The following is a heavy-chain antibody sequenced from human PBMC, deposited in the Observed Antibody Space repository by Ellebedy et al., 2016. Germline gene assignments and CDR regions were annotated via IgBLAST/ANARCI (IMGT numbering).Heavy chain of an antibody. CDR1: GFTFSSYW. CDR3: ARASQDIVVIPTAPSIDV. D-gene: IGHD2-2*01. Sequence: GGSLRLSCAASGFTFSSYWMSWVRQAPGKGLEWVANIKQDGSEKYYVDSVKGRFTISRDNAKNSLYLQMNSLRAEDTAVYYCARASQDIVVIPTAPSIDVWGQGTTVTVSS. CDR2: IKQDGSEK. J-gene: IGHJ6*02. V-gene: IGHV3-7*03.